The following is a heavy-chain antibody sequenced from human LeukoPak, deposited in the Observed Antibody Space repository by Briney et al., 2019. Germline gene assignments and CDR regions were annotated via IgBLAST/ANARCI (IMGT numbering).Heavy chain of an antibody. J-gene: IGHJ4*02. CDR1: GGSISGYY. V-gene: IGHV4-59*08. D-gene: IGHD3-22*01. CDR3: ARHNHYDGSGYSHLDY. CDR2: IYYSGNT. Sequence: PSETLSLTCTVSGGSISGYYWSWIRQPPGRGLEWIGYIYYSGNTNYNPSLKSRVTISFDTSKSQFSLRLSSVTAADTAVYYCARHNHYDGSGYSHLDYWGRGTLVTVS.